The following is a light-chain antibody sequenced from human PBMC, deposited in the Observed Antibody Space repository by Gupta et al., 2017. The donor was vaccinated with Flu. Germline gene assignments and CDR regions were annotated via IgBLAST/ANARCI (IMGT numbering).Light chain of an antibody. CDR2: GAS. CDR1: QSGRSSY. CDR3: QQDGSSPGS. V-gene: IGKV3-20*01. J-gene: IGKJ2*01. Sequence: EIVLTQSPGTLSLSPGERATLSCRASQSGRSSYLAWYQQKAGQAPRLLIYGASSRATGIPDRFSGSGSGTDFTLTIYRLEPQDFAVYYCQQDGSSPGSFGQGTKLEIK.